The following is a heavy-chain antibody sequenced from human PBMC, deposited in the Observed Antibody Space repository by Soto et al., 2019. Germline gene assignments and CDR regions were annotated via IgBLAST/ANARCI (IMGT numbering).Heavy chain of an antibody. Sequence: VQLVESGGGVVQPGRSLRLSCAASGFTFSDYAMHWVRQAPGKGLEWVAVVSHDGRNTHYADSVEGRFTISRDSSKNTVSLEMNSLSAEDKAVYYCAKGGRQWLVTSDFNYWGQGALGTVSS. V-gene: IGHV3-30*18. CDR2: VSHDGRNT. D-gene: IGHD6-19*01. J-gene: IGHJ4*02. CDR3: AKGGRQWLVTSDFNY. CDR1: GFTFSDYA.